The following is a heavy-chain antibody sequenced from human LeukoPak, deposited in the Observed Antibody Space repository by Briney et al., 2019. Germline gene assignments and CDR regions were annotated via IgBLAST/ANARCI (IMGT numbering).Heavy chain of an antibody. D-gene: IGHD3-10*01. CDR3: ARDRSLSSFGELFL. CDR1: GFTFRIYA. V-gene: IGHV3-30*10. J-gene: IGHJ4*02. Sequence: PGGSLRLSCAASGFTFRIYALHWVRQAPGKGLEWVAVISYDGTNKYYTDSVKGRFTISRDNSKNTLYLQMNTLRSEDTALYYCARDRSLSSFGELFLWGQGTLVTVSS. CDR2: ISYDGTNK.